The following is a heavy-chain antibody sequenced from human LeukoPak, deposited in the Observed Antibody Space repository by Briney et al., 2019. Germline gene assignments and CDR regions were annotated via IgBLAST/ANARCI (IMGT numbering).Heavy chain of an antibody. CDR2: IYHSGST. CDR1: GGSISGYY. D-gene: IGHD6-6*01. CDR3: ARRKYSSSTQAFDI. Sequence: PSETLSLTCTVSGGSISGYYWSWIRQPPGKGLEWIGYIYHSGSTYYNPSLKSRVTISVDRSKNQFSLKLSSVTAADTAVYYCARRKYSSSTQAFDIWGQGTMVTVSS. J-gene: IGHJ3*02. V-gene: IGHV4-59*04.